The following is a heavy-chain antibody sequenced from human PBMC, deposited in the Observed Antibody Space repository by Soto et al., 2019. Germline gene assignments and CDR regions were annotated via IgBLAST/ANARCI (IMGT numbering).Heavy chain of an antibody. Sequence: PGGSLRLSCAASGFTFSSYAMSWVRQAPGKGLEWVSAISGSGGSTYYADSVKGRFTISRDNSKNTLYLQMNSLRAEDTAVYYSATSPLADDYYYYYMDVWGKGTTVTVSS. V-gene: IGHV3-23*01. CDR1: GFTFSSYA. CDR2: ISGSGGST. J-gene: IGHJ6*03. CDR3: ATSPLADDYYYYYMDV.